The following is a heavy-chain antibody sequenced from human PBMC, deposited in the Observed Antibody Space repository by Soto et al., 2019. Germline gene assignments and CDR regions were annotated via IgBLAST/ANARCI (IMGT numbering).Heavy chain of an antibody. D-gene: IGHD1-26*01. CDR2: TYYRSKWYN. V-gene: IGHV6-1*01. J-gene: IGHJ6*02. Sequence: PSQTLSLTCAISGDSVSSNSAAWNWIRQSPSRGLEWLGRTYYRSKWYNDYAVSVKSRITINPDTSKNQFSLQLNSVTPEDTAVYYCARAGSGSYLIDYYGMAVWGQGTTVTVAS. CDR3: ARAGSGSYLIDYYGMAV. CDR1: GDSVSSNSAA.